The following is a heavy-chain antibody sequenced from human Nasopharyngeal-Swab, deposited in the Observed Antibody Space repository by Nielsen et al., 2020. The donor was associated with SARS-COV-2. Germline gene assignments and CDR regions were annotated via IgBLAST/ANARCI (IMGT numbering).Heavy chain of an antibody. V-gene: IGHV4-59*11. CDR2: MYYIGST. D-gene: IGHD5-18*01. CDR3: AREDTYGFHY. J-gene: IGHJ4*02. CDR1: GGSFSGHY. Sequence: SETLSLTCTVSGGSFSGHYWSWNRQPPGKGLEWIGYMYYIGSTNYNPSLKSRVTISVDRPKNQVSLRLSSVTAADTAVYYCAREDTYGFHYWGQGALVTVSS.